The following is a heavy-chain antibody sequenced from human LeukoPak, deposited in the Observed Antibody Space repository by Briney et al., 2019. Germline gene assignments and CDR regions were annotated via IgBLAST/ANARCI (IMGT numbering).Heavy chain of an antibody. Sequence: SQTLSLTCVISGDSVSSNIGAWNWIRQSPSRGLEWLGRTYYGSKWHYDYAASVKSRIAINPDTSKNQFSLQLNSVTPEDTAVYYCASDSYDFWSGYSARAGFDYWGQGILVTVSS. D-gene: IGHD3-3*01. J-gene: IGHJ4*02. CDR2: TYYGSKWHY. CDR3: ASDSYDFWSGYSARAGFDY. CDR1: GDSVSSNIGA. V-gene: IGHV6-1*01.